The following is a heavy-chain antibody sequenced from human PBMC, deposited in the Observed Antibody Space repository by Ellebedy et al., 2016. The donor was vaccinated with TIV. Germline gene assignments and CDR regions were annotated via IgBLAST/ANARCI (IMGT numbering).Heavy chain of an antibody. CDR2: TRDDESRK. Sequence: GESLKISCTASGFTFERYGMHWVRQAPGKGLEWLTYTRDDESRKYYADSVKGRFTISRDNSKNILYLQMNNLRAEDTARYYCAKGRSAAVDHWGQGTLVIVSS. CDR3: AKGRSAAVDH. V-gene: IGHV3-30*02. J-gene: IGHJ4*02. CDR1: GFTFERYG. D-gene: IGHD6-13*01.